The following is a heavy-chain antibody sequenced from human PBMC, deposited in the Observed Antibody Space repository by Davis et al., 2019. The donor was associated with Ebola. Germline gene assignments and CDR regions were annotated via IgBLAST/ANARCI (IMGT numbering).Heavy chain of an antibody. D-gene: IGHD1-26*01. Sequence: GESLKISCAVSGFTFSNYWLSWVRQAPGKGPEWVAHIKEDGSVKSYVDSVKGRFTISRDNARNSLYLQINSLSAEDTAVYYCARNKLGVTGFDVWGQGTMVTVSS. J-gene: IGHJ3*01. CDR3: ARNKLGVTGFDV. V-gene: IGHV3-7*03. CDR1: GFTFSNYW. CDR2: IKEDGSVK.